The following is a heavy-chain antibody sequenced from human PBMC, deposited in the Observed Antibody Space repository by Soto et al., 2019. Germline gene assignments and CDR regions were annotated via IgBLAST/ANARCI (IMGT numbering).Heavy chain of an antibody. CDR3: ARGYYGSGNYYNPTLCMDV. Sequence: QVQLQESGPGLVKPSQTLSLTCTVSGGYISSGGYYWSWIRQHPGKGLEWIGYIYYSGSTYYNPSLKSRVTISVDTSKNQFSLKLIAVTAADTAVYWCARGYYGSGNYYNPTLCMDVWGQGTTVTVSS. V-gene: IGHV4-31*03. J-gene: IGHJ6*02. D-gene: IGHD3-10*01. CDR1: GGYISSGGYY. CDR2: IYYSGST.